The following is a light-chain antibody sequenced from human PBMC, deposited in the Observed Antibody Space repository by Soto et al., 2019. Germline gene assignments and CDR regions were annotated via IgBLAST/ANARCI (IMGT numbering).Light chain of an antibody. CDR1: SSDVGSYNL. J-gene: IGLJ3*02. CDR3: CAYAGTWV. Sequence: QSALTQPASVSGSPGQSITISCTGTSSDVGSYNLVSWYQQNPGNAPRLMIYEVSKRPSGVSNRFSGSKSGNTASLTISGLQAEDEAYYYCCAYAGTWVFGGGTKLTVL. CDR2: EVS. V-gene: IGLV2-23*02.